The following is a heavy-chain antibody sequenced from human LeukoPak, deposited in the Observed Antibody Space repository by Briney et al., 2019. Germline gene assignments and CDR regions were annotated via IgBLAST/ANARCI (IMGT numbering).Heavy chain of an antibody. D-gene: IGHD6-13*01. J-gene: IGHJ3*02. CDR2: ISGSGGST. CDR3: AKGRYGSSWYGDAFDI. CDR1: GFTFSSYA. V-gene: IGHV3-23*01. Sequence: GGSLRLSCAVSGFTFSSYAMSWVRQAPGKGLEWVSAISGSGGSTYYADSVKGRFTISRDNSKNTLYLQMNSLRAEDTAVYYCAKGRYGSSWYGDAFDIWGQGTMVTVSS.